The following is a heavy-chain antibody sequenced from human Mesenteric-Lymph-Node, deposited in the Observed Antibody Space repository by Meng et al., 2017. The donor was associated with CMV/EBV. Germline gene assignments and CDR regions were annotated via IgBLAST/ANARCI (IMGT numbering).Heavy chain of an antibody. CDR2: INHSGST. Sequence: GSFSGYYWSWIRQPPGKELEWIEEINHSGSTNYNPSLKSRVTISVDTSKDQFSLKLSSVTAADTAVYYCARAGYCSSTSCRTCRFDPWGQGTLVTVSS. D-gene: IGHD2-2*01. CDR3: ARAGYCSSTSCRTCRFDP. CDR1: GSFSGYY. V-gene: IGHV4-34*01. J-gene: IGHJ5*02.